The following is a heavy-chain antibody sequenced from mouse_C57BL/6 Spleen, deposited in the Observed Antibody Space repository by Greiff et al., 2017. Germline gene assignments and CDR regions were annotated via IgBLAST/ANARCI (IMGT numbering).Heavy chain of an antibody. D-gene: IGHD3-3*01. Sequence: EVKLVESGPELVKPGASVKMSCKASGYTFTDYNMHWVKQSHGKSLEWIGYINPNNGGTSYNQKFKGKATLTVNKSSSTAYMELRSLTSEDSAVYYCAPTGAGAFDYWGQGTTLTVSS. CDR3: APTGAGAFDY. CDR1: GYTFTDYN. V-gene: IGHV1-22*01. CDR2: INPNNGGT. J-gene: IGHJ2*01.